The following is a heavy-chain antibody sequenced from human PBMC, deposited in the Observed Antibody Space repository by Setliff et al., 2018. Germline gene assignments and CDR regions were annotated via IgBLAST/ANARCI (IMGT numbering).Heavy chain of an antibody. CDR3: AREQWLDPPGYYYMDV. CDR2: VYTTGST. CDR1: GGSMGSYY. J-gene: IGHJ6*03. D-gene: IGHD6-19*01. Sequence: ASETLSLTCTVSGGSMGSYYWTWIRQSAGKGLEWIGRVYTTGSTAFNPSLNSRVTMSLDKSKNQFSLKLNSVTAADMAVYYCAREQWLDPPGYYYMDVWAKGTTVTVSS. V-gene: IGHV4-4*07.